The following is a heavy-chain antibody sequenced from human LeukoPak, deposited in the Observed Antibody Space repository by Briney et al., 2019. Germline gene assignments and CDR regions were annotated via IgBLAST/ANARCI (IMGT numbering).Heavy chain of an antibody. J-gene: IGHJ3*02. V-gene: IGHV3-30*18. CDR1: GFTFSSYG. Sequence: PGRSLRLSCAASGFTFSSYGMHWVRQAPGKGLEWVAVISYDGSNKYYADSVKGRFTISRDNSKNTLYLQMNSLRAEDTAVYYCAKEAGRYYDSSGQGAFDIWGQGTMVTVSS. D-gene: IGHD3-22*01. CDR2: ISYDGSNK. CDR3: AKEAGRYYDSSGQGAFDI.